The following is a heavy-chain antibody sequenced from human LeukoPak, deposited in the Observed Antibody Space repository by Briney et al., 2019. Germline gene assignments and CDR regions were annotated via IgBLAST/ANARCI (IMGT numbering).Heavy chain of an antibody. J-gene: IGHJ4*02. D-gene: IGHD3-22*01. Sequence: GGSLRLSCAASGFTFSSYSTNWVRQAPGKGLEWVSSISISSSYIYDADSVKGRFTISRDNAKNSLYLQMNSLRAEDTAVYYCARDGLYYYDSSGYPKPFDYWGQGTLVTVSS. CDR3: ARDGLYYYDSSGYPKPFDY. CDR2: ISISSSYI. V-gene: IGHV3-21*01. CDR1: GFTFSSYS.